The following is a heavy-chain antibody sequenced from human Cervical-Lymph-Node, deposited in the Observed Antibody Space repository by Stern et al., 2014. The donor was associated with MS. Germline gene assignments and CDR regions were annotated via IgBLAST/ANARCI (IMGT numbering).Heavy chain of an antibody. CDR2: IIPMFGAA. CDR3: ANRDMGYTYGRHDY. CDR1: GGTFNNHV. J-gene: IGHJ4*02. Sequence: QAQLVQSGAEVKKPGSSVKVSCKASGGTFNNHVISWVRQARGQGLEWMGGIIPMFGAANYARKFQGRVTITADKSTSTVHMVLTRLTYEDTAIYYCANRDMGYTYGRHDYWGQGTLVTVS. D-gene: IGHD5-12*01. V-gene: IGHV1-69*06.